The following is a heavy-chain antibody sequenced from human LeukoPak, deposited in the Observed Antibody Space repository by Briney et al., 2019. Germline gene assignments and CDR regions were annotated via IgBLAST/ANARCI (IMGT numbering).Heavy chain of an antibody. CDR2: ISYDGSNK. CDR3: ARDQWGYSSGWFENY. CDR1: GFTFSSYA. J-gene: IGHJ4*02. D-gene: IGHD6-19*01. V-gene: IGHV3-30-3*01. Sequence: GGSLRLSCAASGFTFSSYAMHWVRQAPGKGLEWVAVISYDGSNKYYADSVKGRFTISRDNSKNTLYLQMNSLRAEDTAVYYCARDQWGYSSGWFENYWGQGTLVTVSS.